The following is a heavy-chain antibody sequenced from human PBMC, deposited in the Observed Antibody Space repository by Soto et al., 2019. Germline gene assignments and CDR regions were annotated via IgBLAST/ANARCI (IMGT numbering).Heavy chain of an antibody. J-gene: IGHJ4*02. V-gene: IGHV3-33*01. Sequence: QVQLVESGGGVVQPGRSLRLSCAASGFTFSSYGMHWVRQAPGKGLEWVAVIWYDGSNKYYADSVKGRFTISRDNSKNXXYLQMNSMRAEDTAVYYCARGDYYDSSGYYYGLDYWGQGTLVTVSS. CDR3: ARGDYYDSSGYYYGLDY. CDR2: IWYDGSNK. CDR1: GFTFSSYG. D-gene: IGHD3-22*01.